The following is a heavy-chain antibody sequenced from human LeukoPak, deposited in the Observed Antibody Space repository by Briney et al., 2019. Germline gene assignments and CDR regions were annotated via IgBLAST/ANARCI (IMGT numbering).Heavy chain of an antibody. CDR1: GGTFSSYA. CDR3: ARDGLYCSSTSCSKIDY. D-gene: IGHD2-2*01. CDR2: ITPILGIA. V-gene: IGHV1-69*04. Sequence: ASVKVSCKASGGTFSSYAISWVRQAPGQGLEWMGRITPILGIANYAQKFQGRVTITADKSTSTAYMELSSLRSEDTAVYYCARDGLYCSSTSCSKIDYWGQGTLVTVSS. J-gene: IGHJ4*02.